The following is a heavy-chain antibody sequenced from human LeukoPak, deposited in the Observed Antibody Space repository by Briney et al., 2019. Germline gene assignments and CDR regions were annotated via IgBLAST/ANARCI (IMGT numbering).Heavy chain of an antibody. D-gene: IGHD3-3*01. J-gene: IGHJ2*01. CDR1: GGSFSGYY. CDR3: ARVGFWSGINPPVYWYFDL. V-gene: IGHV4-34*01. Sequence: SETLSLTCAVYGGSFSGYYWSWIRQPPGKGLERIGGINHSGSTNYNPSLKSRVTISVDTSKNQFSLKLSSVTAADTAVYYCARVGFWSGINPPVYWYFDLWGRGTLVTVSS. CDR2: INHSGST.